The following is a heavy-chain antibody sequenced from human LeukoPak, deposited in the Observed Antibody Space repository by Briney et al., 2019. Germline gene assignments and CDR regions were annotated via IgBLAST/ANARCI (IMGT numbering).Heavy chain of an antibody. V-gene: IGHV4-59*01. CDR2: IYHSGST. CDR1: GGSISTYY. Sequence: SGTLSLTCTLFGGSISTYYWSWIRQPPGKGLEWIGYIYHSGSTNYNPSLKSRVTISVDTSKNQFSLKLSSVTAADTAVYYCARGGGYASPIGYWGQGALVTVSS. CDR3: ARGGGYASPIGY. J-gene: IGHJ4*02. D-gene: IGHD5-12*01.